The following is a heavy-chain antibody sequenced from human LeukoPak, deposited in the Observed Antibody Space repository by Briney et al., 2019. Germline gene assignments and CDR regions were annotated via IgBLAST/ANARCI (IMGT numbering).Heavy chain of an antibody. CDR3: TTGGGIYDYVSLH. CDR1: GLTVSSYA. D-gene: IGHD3-16*01. Sequence: GGSLRLSCGASGLTVSSYAMSWVRQAPGKGLEWVSTIIGSAVNTYYADSVKGRFTISRDDSKNTVYLQMNSLKSEDTAVYYCTTGGGIYDYVSLHWGQGTLVTVSS. V-gene: IGHV3-23*01. CDR2: IIGSAVNT. J-gene: IGHJ1*01.